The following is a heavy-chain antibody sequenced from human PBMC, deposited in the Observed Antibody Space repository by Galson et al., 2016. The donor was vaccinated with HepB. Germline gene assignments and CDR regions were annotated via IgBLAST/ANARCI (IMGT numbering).Heavy chain of an antibody. CDR3: ARYNVGCGDNSFDY. V-gene: IGHV4-59*11. CDR1: GDSITNHF. Sequence: SETLSLTCTVSGDSITNHFWTWIRQPPGQRLEWIGYIYHSGSSRYNPSLKSRLTMSADTSKNQFSLRLNSVTAADTAVYYCARYNVGCGDNSFDYWGQGTLVSVSS. CDR2: IYHSGSS. J-gene: IGHJ4*02. D-gene: IGHD4-17*01.